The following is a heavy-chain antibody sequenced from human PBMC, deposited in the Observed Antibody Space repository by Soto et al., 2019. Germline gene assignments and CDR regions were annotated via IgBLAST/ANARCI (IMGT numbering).Heavy chain of an antibody. CDR2: ISGSGGST. Sequence: PGGSLRLSCAASGFTLGNYAMSWVRQAPGKGLEWVSSISGSGGSTYYADSVKGRFTIARDNSKSTLSLQMNSLRVDDTALYYCARAPASSLTASRPFDYWGQGTLVTVS. CDR3: ARAPASSLTASRPFDY. J-gene: IGHJ4*02. D-gene: IGHD5-18*01. V-gene: IGHV3-23*01. CDR1: GFTLGNYA.